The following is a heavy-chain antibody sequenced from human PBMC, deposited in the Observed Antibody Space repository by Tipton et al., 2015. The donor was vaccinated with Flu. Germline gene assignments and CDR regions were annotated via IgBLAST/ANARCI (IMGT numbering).Heavy chain of an antibody. V-gene: IGHV4-34*01. CDR1: GGSFSGYY. Sequence: LSCAVYGGSFSGYYWSWIRQPPGKGLEWIGEINHSGSTNYNPSLKSRVTISADTSKNQFSLKLSSVTAADTAVYFCARSGILVRGGVFDTWGQGTPVTVSS. CDR2: INHSGST. CDR3: ARSGILVRGGVFDT. J-gene: IGHJ4*02. D-gene: IGHD3-10*01.